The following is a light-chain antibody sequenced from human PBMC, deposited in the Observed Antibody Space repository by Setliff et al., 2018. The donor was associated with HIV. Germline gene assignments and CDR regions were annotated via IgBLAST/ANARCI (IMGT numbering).Light chain of an antibody. Sequence: QSALTQPASVSGSPGQSIPISCTGTSSDVGGYDYVSWYQQHPGKVPKLMLYEVGNRPSGVSNRFSGSKSGNTASLTISGLQAEDEADYYCCSYTSSTTLVFGTGTKGTVL. CDR1: SSDVGGYDY. CDR3: CSYTSSTTLV. CDR2: EVG. J-gene: IGLJ1*01. V-gene: IGLV2-14*01.